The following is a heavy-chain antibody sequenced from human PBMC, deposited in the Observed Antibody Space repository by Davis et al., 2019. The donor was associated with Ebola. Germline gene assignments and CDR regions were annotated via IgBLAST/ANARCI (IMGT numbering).Heavy chain of an antibody. CDR3: ARAGLRIAAAGTKNWFDP. D-gene: IGHD6-13*01. CDR2: INPSGGST. Sequence: ASVKVSCKASGYTFTSYYMHWVRQAPGQGLEWMGIINPSGGSTSYAQKFQGRVTMARDTFTSTVYMELSSLRSEDTAVYYCARAGLRIAAAGTKNWFDPWGQGTLVTVSS. V-gene: IGHV1-46*01. J-gene: IGHJ5*02. CDR1: GYTFTSYY.